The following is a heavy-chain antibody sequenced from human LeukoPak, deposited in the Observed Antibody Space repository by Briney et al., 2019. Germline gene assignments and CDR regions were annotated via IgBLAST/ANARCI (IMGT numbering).Heavy chain of an antibody. D-gene: IGHD6-19*01. CDR1: GFTFSSYD. V-gene: IGHV3-13*01. J-gene: IGHJ5*02. Sequence: GGSLRLSCAASGFTFSSYDMHWVRQATGKGLEWVAAISTGGDTYYPGSVKGRFTISRENAKNSWYLQMNNLRAGDTAVYYCARALAYSRGWYPWFDPWGQGTLVTVSS. CDR2: ISTGGDT. CDR3: ARALAYSRGWYPWFDP.